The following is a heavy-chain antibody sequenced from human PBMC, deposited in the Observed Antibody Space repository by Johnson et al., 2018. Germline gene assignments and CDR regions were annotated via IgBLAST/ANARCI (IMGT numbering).Heavy chain of an antibody. CDR1: GGSFINYH. Sequence: QVRLQQWGAGLLKPSETLSLTCGVYGGSFINYHWTWIRQAPGKGLEWVGGLNHRGNTNYTPSITSRVTISLDTSQNQFSLRLSSVTAADTAVYYSARAQDYGSPGCGMDVWGQGTTVTVSS. D-gene: IGHD4-17*01. CDR3: ARAQDYGSPGCGMDV. J-gene: IGHJ6*02. V-gene: IGHV4-34*01. CDR2: LNHRGNT.